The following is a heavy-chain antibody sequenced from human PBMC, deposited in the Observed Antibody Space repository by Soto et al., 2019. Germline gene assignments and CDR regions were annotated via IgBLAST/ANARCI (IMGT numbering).Heavy chain of an antibody. V-gene: IGHV1-18*04. CDR1: GYTFTSYG. CDR2: ISAYNGNT. CDR3: ARVEYSSSTHNWFDP. J-gene: IGHJ5*02. Sequence: ASVKVSCTASGYTFTSYGISWVRQAPGQGLEWMGWISAYNGNTNYAQKLQGRVTMTTDTSTSTAYMELRSLRSDDTAVYYCARVEYSSSTHNWFDPWGQGTLVTVSS. D-gene: IGHD6-6*01.